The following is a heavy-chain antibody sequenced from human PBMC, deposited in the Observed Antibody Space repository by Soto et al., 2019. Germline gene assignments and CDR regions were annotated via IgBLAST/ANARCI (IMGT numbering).Heavy chain of an antibody. CDR2: INHSGST. V-gene: IGHV4-34*01. CDR1: GGSFSGYY. D-gene: IGHD4-17*01. CDR3: ARGKGVTTYFYYYYGMYV. J-gene: IGHJ6*02. Sequence: QVQLQQWGAGLLKPSETLSLTCAVYGGSFSGYYWSWIRQPPGKGLEWIGEINHSGSTNYNPSLKSRVTISVDTSKNQFSLKLSSVTAADTAVYYCARGKGVTTYFYYYYGMYVWGQGTTVTVSS.